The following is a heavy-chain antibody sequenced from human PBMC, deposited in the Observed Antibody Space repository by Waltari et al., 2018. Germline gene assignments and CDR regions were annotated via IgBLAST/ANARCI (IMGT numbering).Heavy chain of an antibody. D-gene: IGHD4-17*01. CDR1: GGSFSGYY. CDR3: ARLGPTVVTNYWYFDL. CDR2: INHSGST. J-gene: IGHJ2*01. V-gene: IGHV4-34*01. Sequence: QVQLQQWGAGLLKPSETLSLTCAVYGGSFSGYYWSWIRQPPGKGLEWIGEINHSGSTNYNPSLKSRVTISVDTSKNQFSLKLSSVTAADTAVYYCARLGPTVVTNYWYFDLWGRGTLVTVSS.